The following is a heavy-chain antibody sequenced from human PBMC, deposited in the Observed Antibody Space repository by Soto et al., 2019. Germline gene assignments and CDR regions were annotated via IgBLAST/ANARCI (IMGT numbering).Heavy chain of an antibody. Sequence: HPGGSLRLSCAASGFNFSSYAMNWVRQAPGKGLEWVSSTSVSGASTYYADSVRGRFTLSRDNSKNTLYLQMNSLRVEDTAVYYCDTGQGRKLGPGDFWGQGTVVTVSS. CDR3: DTGQGRKLGPGDF. CDR1: GFNFSSYA. CDR2: TSVSGAST. J-gene: IGHJ4*02. V-gene: IGHV3-23*01. D-gene: IGHD1-26*01.